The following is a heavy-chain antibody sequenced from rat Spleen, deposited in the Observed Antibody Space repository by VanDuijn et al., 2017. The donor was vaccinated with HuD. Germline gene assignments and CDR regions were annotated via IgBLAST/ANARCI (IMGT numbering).Heavy chain of an antibody. J-gene: IGHJ3*01. CDR1: GFSLTSYN. CDR3: TSFYYFDGSYYYPFAY. CDR2: IWGDGST. D-gene: IGHD1-12*02. Sequence: QVQLKESGPALVQPSQTLSLTCTVSGFSLTSYNVHWVRQPTGKGLEWMGGIWGDGSTNYNSALKSRLSISRDTSKSQVFLKMSSLQTEDTAIYFCTSFYYFDGSYYYPFAYWGQGTLVTVSS. V-gene: IGHV2-1*01.